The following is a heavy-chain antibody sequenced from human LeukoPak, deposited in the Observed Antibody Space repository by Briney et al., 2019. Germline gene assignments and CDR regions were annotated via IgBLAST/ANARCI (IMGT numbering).Heavy chain of an antibody. J-gene: IGHJ4*02. Sequence: PSETLSLTCTVSGGSISSYYWGWIRQPPGKGLEWIGSIYYSGSTYYNPSLKSRVTISVDTSKNQFSLKLSSVTAADTAVYYCARVRAVAEIDYWGQGTLVTVSS. V-gene: IGHV4-39*07. D-gene: IGHD6-19*01. CDR1: GGSISSYY. CDR3: ARVRAVAEIDY. CDR2: IYYSGST.